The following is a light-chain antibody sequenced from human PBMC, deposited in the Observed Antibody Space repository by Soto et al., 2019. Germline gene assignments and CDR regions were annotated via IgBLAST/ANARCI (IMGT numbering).Light chain of an antibody. CDR2: EGS. Sequence: QSALTQPASVSGSPGQSITISCTGTSGDVGSYNLVSWYQHHPGKAPKLMIYEGSKRPSGVSKRFSGSKSGSTASLTISGLQAEDEADYYCCSYARSSTYVFGTGTKLTVL. J-gene: IGLJ1*01. CDR1: SGDVGSYNL. V-gene: IGLV2-23*01. CDR3: CSYARSSTYV.